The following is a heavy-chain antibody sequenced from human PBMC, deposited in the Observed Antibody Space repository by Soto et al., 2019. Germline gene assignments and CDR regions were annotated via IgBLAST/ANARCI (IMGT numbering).Heavy chain of an antibody. D-gene: IGHD2-2*03. J-gene: IGHJ6*02. Sequence: PGGSLRLSCAASGFTFSSYGMHWVRQAPGKGLEWVAVIWYDGSNKYYADSVKGRFTISRDNSKNTLYLQMNSLRAEDTAVYYCARAGYCTSNSCYYYYGMDVWGQGTTVTVSS. V-gene: IGHV3-33*01. CDR3: ARAGYCTSNSCYYYYGMDV. CDR2: IWYDGSNK. CDR1: GFTFSSYG.